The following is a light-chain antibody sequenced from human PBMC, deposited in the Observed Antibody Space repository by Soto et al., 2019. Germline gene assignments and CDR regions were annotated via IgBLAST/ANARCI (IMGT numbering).Light chain of an antibody. Sequence: EIVLTQSPGTLSLSPGERATLSCRARQSVSSSYLAWYQQKPCQAPRLLIYGASSMATGIPDRFSGSGSGTDFTLTISRLEPADFAVYYCQQYGSSPYTFCQPTKRDIK. CDR1: QSVSSSY. V-gene: IGKV3-20*01. CDR3: QQYGSSPYT. J-gene: IGKJ2*01. CDR2: GAS.